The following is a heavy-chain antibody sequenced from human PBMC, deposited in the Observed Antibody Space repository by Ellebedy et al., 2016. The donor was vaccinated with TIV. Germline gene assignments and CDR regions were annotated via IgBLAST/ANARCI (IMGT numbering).Heavy chain of an antibody. J-gene: IGHJ6*03. V-gene: IGHV1-69*13. CDR3: ARGRGPDSGSFKPYYYYYMDV. D-gene: IGHD1-26*01. Sequence: ASVKVSCXASGGTFSSYAISWVRQAPGQGLEWMGGIIPIFGPANYAQKFQGRVTITADESTSTAYMELSSLRSEDTAVYYCARGRGPDSGSFKPYYYYYMDVWGKGTTVTVSS. CDR1: GGTFSSYA. CDR2: IIPIFGPA.